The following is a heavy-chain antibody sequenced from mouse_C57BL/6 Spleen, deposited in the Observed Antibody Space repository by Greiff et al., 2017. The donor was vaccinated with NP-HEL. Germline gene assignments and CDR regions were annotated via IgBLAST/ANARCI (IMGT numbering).Heavy chain of an antibody. CDR1: GYSITSGYY. CDR3: ARGGFLYAMDY. J-gene: IGHJ4*01. D-gene: IGHD3-1*01. CDR2: ISYDGSN. Sequence: DVQLQESGPGLVKPSQSLSLTCSVTGYSITSGYYWNWIRQFPGNKLEWMGYISYDGSNNYNPFLKNRISITRDTSKNQFFLKLNSVTTEDTATYYCARGGFLYAMDYWGQGTSVTVSS. V-gene: IGHV3-6*01.